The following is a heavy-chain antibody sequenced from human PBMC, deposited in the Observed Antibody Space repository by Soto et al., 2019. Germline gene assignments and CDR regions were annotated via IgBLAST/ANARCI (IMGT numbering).Heavy chain of an antibody. CDR3: VRNGVGSTAFFGYFDY. CDR2: IYYNGGEN. J-gene: IGHJ4*02. Sequence: GGSLRLSCAASGFTFNNFGMHWVRQAPGKGLEWVAIIYYNGGENYYADSVKGRFTFSRDNSKNMLYLQMNSLSSEDTVFFYCVRNGVGSTAFFGYFDYWGQGTLVTVSS. V-gene: IGHV3-33*03. CDR1: GFTFNNFG. D-gene: IGHD2-8*01.